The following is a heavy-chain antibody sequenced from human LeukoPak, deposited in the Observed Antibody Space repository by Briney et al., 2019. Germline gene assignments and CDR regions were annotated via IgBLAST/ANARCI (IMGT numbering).Heavy chain of an antibody. J-gene: IGHJ4*02. CDR3: AKDISDSGSYSGHFDY. Sequence: PGGSLRLSCAASGFTFSSYEMNWVRQAPGKGLEWVSYISSSGSTIYYADSVKGRFTISRDNAKNSLYLQMNSLRAEDMALYYCAKDISDSGSYSGHFDYWGQGTLVTVSS. D-gene: IGHD1-26*01. V-gene: IGHV3-48*03. CDR1: GFTFSSYE. CDR2: ISSSGSTI.